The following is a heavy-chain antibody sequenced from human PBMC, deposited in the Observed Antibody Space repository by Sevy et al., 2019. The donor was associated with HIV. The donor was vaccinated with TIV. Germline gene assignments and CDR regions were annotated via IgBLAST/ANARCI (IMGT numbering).Heavy chain of an antibody. Sequence: GGSLRLSCAASGFTFSSYSMNWVRQAPGKGLEWVSYISSSSSTIYYADSVKGRFTISRDNAKNSLYLQMNSLRDEDTAVYYWARDANDYCDLDFDYWGQGTLVTVSS. CDR2: ISSSSSTI. V-gene: IGHV3-48*02. CDR1: GFTFSSYS. J-gene: IGHJ4*02. CDR3: ARDANDYCDLDFDY. D-gene: IGHD4-17*01.